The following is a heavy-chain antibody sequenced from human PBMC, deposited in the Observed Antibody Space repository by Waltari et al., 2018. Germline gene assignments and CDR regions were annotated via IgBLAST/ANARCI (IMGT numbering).Heavy chain of an antibody. CDR3: AGRGAKMFSI. V-gene: IGHV4-31*02. D-gene: IGHD3-3*02. Sequence: QVQLQESGPGLVQHSQTLSLTRSVSGFSLSSGSYYWSWIRQHPGKGLEWIGYISHSGDTDYSPSLRSRLTLSVDTSKNQFSLKLNSVTPADTGVYFCAGRGAKMFSIWGRGTLVTVSS. CDR1: GFSLSSGSYY. J-gene: IGHJ4*02. CDR2: ISHSGDT.